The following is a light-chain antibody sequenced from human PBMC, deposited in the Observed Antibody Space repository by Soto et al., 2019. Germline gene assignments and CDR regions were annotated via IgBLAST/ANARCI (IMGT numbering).Light chain of an antibody. Sequence: DIQMTQSPSSLSASVGDRVTITCRASQSISSYLNWYQQKPGKAPKLLIYAASSLQSGVPSRFSGSGSGTDFTLTISSLQPEDFATYYCQQSYSTPFTFGHGPKVDIK. J-gene: IGKJ3*01. CDR3: QQSYSTPFT. CDR2: AAS. CDR1: QSISSY. V-gene: IGKV1-39*01.